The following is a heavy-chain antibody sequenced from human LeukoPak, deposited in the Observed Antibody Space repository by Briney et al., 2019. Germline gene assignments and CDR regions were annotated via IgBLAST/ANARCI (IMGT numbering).Heavy chain of an antibody. Sequence: GGSLTLSCAASGFTFSSYEMNWVRQAPGKGLEWVSYISSSGSTIYYADSVKRRFTISRDNAKNSLYLQMNSLRAEDTAVYYLAGMPGFGELSLVYWGQGTLVTVSS. CDR3: AGMPGFGELSLVY. CDR1: GFTFSSYE. V-gene: IGHV3-48*03. J-gene: IGHJ4*02. D-gene: IGHD3-10*01. CDR2: ISSSGSTI.